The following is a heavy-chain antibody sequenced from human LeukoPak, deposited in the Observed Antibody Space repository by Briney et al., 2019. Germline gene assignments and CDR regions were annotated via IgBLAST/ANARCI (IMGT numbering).Heavy chain of an antibody. CDR3: AKLLWFGELLFDY. V-gene: IGHV3-23*01. CDR1: GFTFSTYA. CDR2: ISGSGGTT. Sequence: GGSLRLSCAASGFTFSTYAMSWVRQAPGKGLEWVSGISGSGGTTFYADSVKGRFTISRDNSNNTLYLQMNSLRAEDTAVYYCAKLLWFGELLFDYWGQGTLVTVSS. J-gene: IGHJ4*02. D-gene: IGHD3-10*01.